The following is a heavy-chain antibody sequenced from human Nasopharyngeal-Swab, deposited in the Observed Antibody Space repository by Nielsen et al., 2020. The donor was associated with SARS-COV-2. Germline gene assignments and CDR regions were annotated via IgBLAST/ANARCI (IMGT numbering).Heavy chain of an antibody. J-gene: IGHJ5*02. D-gene: IGHD3-3*01. Sequence: GGSLRLSCAASGFTFSDYYTSWIRQAPGKGLEWVSYTSSSGSMIYYADSVKGRFTISRDNAKNSLYLQMNSLRAEDTAVYYCARGLTIFDWFDPWGQGTLVSVSS. CDR1: GFTFSDYY. V-gene: IGHV3-11*04. CDR3: ARGLTIFDWFDP. CDR2: TSSSGSMI.